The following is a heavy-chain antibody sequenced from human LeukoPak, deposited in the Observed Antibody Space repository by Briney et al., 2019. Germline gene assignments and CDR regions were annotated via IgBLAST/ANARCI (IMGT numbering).Heavy chain of an antibody. J-gene: IGHJ4*02. CDR1: GFTFSDYG. CDR3: ARNYYDSSAYYYFDY. CDR2: ISYDGGNK. D-gene: IGHD3-22*01. Sequence: PGRSLRLSCAASGFTFSDYGMHWVRQAPGKGLERVALISYDGGNKFYADSVRDRFTISRDNSKNTLFLQMNSLRAEDTAVYYCARNYYDSSAYYYFDYWGQGTLVTVSS. V-gene: IGHV3-30*03.